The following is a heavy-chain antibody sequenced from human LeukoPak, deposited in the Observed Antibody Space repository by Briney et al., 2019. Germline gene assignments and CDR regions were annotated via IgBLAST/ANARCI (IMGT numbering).Heavy chain of an antibody. D-gene: IGHD4-17*01. CDR2: ISGSGGNT. CDR1: GFTFSSYA. J-gene: IGHJ5*02. V-gene: IGHV3-23*01. Sequence: GGSLRLPCAASGFTFSSYAMSWVRQAPGKGLEWVSDISGSGGNTYYADSVKGRFTISRDNSKNTLYLQMNSLRAEDTAVYYCENPPTVNKTRFDRWGQGTLVTVSS. CDR3: ENPPTVNKTRFDR.